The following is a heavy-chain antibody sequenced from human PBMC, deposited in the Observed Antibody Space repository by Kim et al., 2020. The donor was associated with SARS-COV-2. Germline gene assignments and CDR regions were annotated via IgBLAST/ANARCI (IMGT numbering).Heavy chain of an antibody. CDR2: TGGRT. V-gene: IGHV4-4*07. Sequence: TGGRTNYTPSLQIRVTMSVDMSKNPFSLKLSSVTAADTAVYYCASALGHWGQGTLVTVSS. J-gene: IGHJ4*02. CDR3: ASALGH. D-gene: IGHD3-16*02.